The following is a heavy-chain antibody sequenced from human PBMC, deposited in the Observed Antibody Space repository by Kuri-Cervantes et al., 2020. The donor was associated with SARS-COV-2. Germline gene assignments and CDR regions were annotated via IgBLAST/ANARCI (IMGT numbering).Heavy chain of an antibody. CDR3: ARDVDPYYDYWSGSAGY. CDR2: IYTEGSTA. J-gene: IGHJ4*02. V-gene: IGHV3-74*01. CDR1: GFSFSSYR. D-gene: IGHD3-3*01. Sequence: GESLKISCAASGFSFSSYRMHWVRQAPGKGLVWVSRIYTEGSTASYADSVKGRFTISRDNAKNTLFLQMNSLRAEDTAVYYCARDVDPYYDYWSGSAGYWGQGTLVTVSS.